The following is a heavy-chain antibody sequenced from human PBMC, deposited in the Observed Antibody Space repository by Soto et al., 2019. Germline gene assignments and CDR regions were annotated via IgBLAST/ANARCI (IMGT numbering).Heavy chain of an antibody. CDR2: IFSNDEK. V-gene: IGHV2-26*01. Sequence: QVTLKESGLVLVKPTETLTLTCTVSGFSLSNARMGVSWIRQPPGKALEWLAHIFSNDEKSYSTSLKSRLTISKDTSKSQVVLTMTNMDPVDTATYYCARIVDCSGGSCYSDYWYFNLWGRGTLVTVSS. D-gene: IGHD2-15*01. CDR1: GFSLSNARMG. J-gene: IGHJ2*01. CDR3: ARIVDCSGGSCYSDYWYFNL.